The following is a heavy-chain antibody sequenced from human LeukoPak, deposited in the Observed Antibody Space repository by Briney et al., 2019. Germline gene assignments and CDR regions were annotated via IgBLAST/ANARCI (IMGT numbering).Heavy chain of an antibody. CDR3: ARASITMIVENDAFDI. V-gene: IGHV4-39*07. J-gene: IGHJ3*02. Sequence: SETLSLTCTVSGGSISSSSYYWGWIRQPPGKGLEWIGSIYHSGSTYHNPSLKSRVTISVDTSKNQFSLKLSSVTAADTAVYYCARASITMIVENDAFDIWGQGTMVTVSS. CDR1: GGSISSSSYY. CDR2: IYHSGST. D-gene: IGHD3-22*01.